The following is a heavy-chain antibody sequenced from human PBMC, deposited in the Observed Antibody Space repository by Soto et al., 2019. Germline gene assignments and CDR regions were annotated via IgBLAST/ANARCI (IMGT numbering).Heavy chain of an antibody. J-gene: IGHJ5*02. CDR3: ARGYGSIWNWFDP. V-gene: IGHV4-31*03. CDR2: ISYSGST. Sequence: SETLSLTCTVSGGSIRGGDYYWSWIRQHPGKGLEWIGHISYSGSTYYNPSLKSRITMSVDTSKKPFSLRLRSVTAADTAVYYCARGYGSIWNWFDPWGKGTLVTVSS. D-gene: IGHD6-13*01. CDR1: GGSIRGGDYY.